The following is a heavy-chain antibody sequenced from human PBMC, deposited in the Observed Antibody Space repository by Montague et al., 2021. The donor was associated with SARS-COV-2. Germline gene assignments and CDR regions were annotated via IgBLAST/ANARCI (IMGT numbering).Heavy chain of an antibody. CDR3: ARDGGQQLVGLAGMDD. V-gene: IGHV4-39*07. CDR2: IYYSGST. J-gene: IGHJ6*02. Sequence: SETLSLTCTVSGGSISSSSYYWGWIRQPPGKGLEWIGSIYYSGSTYYNPSLKSRVTISVDTSKNQFSLKLSSVTAADTAVYYCARDGGQQLVGLAGMDDWGQGTMVTVSS. CDR1: GGSISSSSYY. D-gene: IGHD6-13*01.